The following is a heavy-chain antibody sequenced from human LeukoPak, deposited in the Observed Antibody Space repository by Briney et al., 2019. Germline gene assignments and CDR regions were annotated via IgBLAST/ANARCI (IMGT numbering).Heavy chain of an antibody. D-gene: IGHD2-2*01. CDR3: ARDRGRDRDSSTSHAFDI. Sequence: GASVKVSCKASGYTFTSYYMHWVRQAPGQGLEWMGIINPSGGSTSYAQKFQGRVTMTRDTSTSTVYMELSSLRSEDTAVYYCARDRGRDRDSSTSHAFDIWGQGTMVTVSS. CDR2: INPSGGST. J-gene: IGHJ3*02. V-gene: IGHV1-46*01. CDR1: GYTFTSYY.